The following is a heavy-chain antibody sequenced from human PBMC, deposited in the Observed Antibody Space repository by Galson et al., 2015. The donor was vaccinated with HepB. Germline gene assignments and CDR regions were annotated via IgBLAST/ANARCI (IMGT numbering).Heavy chain of an antibody. D-gene: IGHD3-16*02. J-gene: IGHJ3*02. V-gene: IGHV1-24*01. CDR2: FDPEDGET. CDR1: GYTLTELS. Sequence: SVKVSCKVSGYTLTELSMHWVRQAPGKGLEWMGGFDPEDGETIYAQKFQGRATMTEDTSTDTAYMELSSLRSEDTAVYYCCSAMLTFGGVIVFAFDIWGQGTMVTVSS. CDR3: CSAMLTFGGVIVFAFDI.